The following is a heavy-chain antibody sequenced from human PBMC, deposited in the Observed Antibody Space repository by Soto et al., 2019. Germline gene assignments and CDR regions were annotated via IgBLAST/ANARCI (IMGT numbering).Heavy chain of an antibody. CDR3: ARARDCGGDCYHVFDI. Sequence: EVQLVESGGGLVQPGGSLRLSCAASGFTFSDHYMDWVRQAPGKGLEWVGRTRNKANSYTTEYAASVKGRFTISRDDSKNSLYLQMNSLKTEDTAVYYCARARDCGGDCYHVFDIWGQGTMVTVSS. D-gene: IGHD2-21*02. CDR1: GFTFSDHY. J-gene: IGHJ3*02. V-gene: IGHV3-72*01. CDR2: TRNKANSYTT.